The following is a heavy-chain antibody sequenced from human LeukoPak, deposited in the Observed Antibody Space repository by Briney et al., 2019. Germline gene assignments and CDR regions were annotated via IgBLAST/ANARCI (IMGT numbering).Heavy chain of an antibody. J-gene: IGHJ5*02. V-gene: IGHV1-2*02. CDR1: GYTFTSYG. Sequence: ASVKVSCKASGYTFTSYGISWVRQAPGQGLEWMGWINPNSGGTNYAQKFQGRVTMTRDTPISTAYMELSRLRSDDTAVYCCVREASASISMIRGVPFWFDPWGQGTLVTVSS. CDR3: VREASASISMIRGVPFWFDP. CDR2: INPNSGGT. D-gene: IGHD3-10*01.